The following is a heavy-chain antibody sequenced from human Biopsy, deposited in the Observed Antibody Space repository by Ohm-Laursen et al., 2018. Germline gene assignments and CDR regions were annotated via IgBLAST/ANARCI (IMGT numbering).Heavy chain of an antibody. Sequence: SETLSLTWTVYGGTYSGYYWSWIRQPPGKGLEWIGYISYSGSTSYNPSLKSRVTISADTSKNQLSLTLSSLTAADTAVYFCAKQWSYYESFTQHYRGDFDYWGQGTLVIVSS. CDR3: AKQWSYYESFTQHYRGDFDY. CDR2: ISYSGST. J-gene: IGHJ4*02. CDR1: GGTYSGYY. D-gene: IGHD3-16*01. V-gene: IGHV4-59*08.